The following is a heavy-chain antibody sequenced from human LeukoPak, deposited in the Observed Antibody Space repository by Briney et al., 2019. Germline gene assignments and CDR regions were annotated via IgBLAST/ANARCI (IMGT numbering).Heavy chain of an antibody. D-gene: IGHD5-12*01. V-gene: IGHV7-4-1*02. J-gene: IGHJ4*02. Sequence: GASVKVSCKVSGYTLTDLSMHWVRQAPGKGLEWMGWINTNTGNPTYAQGFTGRFVFSLDTSVSTAYLQISSLKAEDTAVYYCARDDDGYSGYDTDYWGQGTLVTVSS. CDR1: GYTLTDLS. CDR2: INTNTGNP. CDR3: ARDDDGYSGYDTDY.